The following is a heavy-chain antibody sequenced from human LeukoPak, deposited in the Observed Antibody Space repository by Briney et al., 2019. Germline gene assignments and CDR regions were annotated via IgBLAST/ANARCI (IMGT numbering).Heavy chain of an antibody. CDR3: ARVSRRGYYNYYYYMDV. V-gene: IGHV4-39*07. D-gene: IGHD3-10*01. Sequence: SETLSLTCTVSGGSISSSSYYWGWIRQPPGKGLEWIGSIYYSGSTYYNPSLKSRVTISVDTSKNQFSLKLSSVTAADTAVYYCARVSRRGYYNYYYYMDVWGKGTTVTISS. CDR2: IYYSGST. J-gene: IGHJ6*03. CDR1: GGSISSSSYY.